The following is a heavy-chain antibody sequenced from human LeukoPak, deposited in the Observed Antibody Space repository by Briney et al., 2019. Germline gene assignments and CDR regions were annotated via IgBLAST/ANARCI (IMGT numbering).Heavy chain of an antibody. V-gene: IGHV1-69*04. J-gene: IGHJ4*02. CDR1: GGTFSSYA. CDR3: ARSADYYDSSGYYFDY. Sequence: SVKVSCKASGGTFSSYAISWVRQAPGQGLEWMGRIIPILGIANYAQKFQGRVTITADKSTSTAYMELSSLRSEDTAAYYCARSADYYDSSGYYFDYWGQGTLVTVSS. CDR2: IIPILGIA. D-gene: IGHD3-22*01.